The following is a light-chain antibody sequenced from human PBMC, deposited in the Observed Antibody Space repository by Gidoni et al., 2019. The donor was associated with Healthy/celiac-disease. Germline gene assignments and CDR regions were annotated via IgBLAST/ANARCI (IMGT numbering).Light chain of an antibody. Sequence: IVMNQSSLSLPVTPGEPASISCRSSQSLLHSNGYNYLDWYLQKPGQSPQLLIYLGSNRASGVPDRFSGSGSGTDFTLKISRVEAEDVGVYYCMQALQTPPTFGQGTKVEIK. V-gene: IGKV2-28*01. CDR3: MQALQTPPT. CDR1: QSLLHSNGYNY. J-gene: IGKJ1*01. CDR2: LGS.